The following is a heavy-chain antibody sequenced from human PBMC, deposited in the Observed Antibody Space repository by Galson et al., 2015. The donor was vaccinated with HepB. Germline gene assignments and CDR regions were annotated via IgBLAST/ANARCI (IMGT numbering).Heavy chain of an antibody. J-gene: IGHJ6*03. CDR1: GFTFSSYS. V-gene: IGHV3-33*08. CDR2: IWYDGSNK. D-gene: IGHD1-26*01. Sequence: SLRLSCAASGFTFSSYSMNWVRQAPGKGLEWVAVIWYDGSNKYYADSVKGRFTISRDNSKNTLYLQMNSLRAEDTAVYYCARAAWELRVDYYYMDVWGKGTTVTVSS. CDR3: ARAAWELRVDYYYMDV.